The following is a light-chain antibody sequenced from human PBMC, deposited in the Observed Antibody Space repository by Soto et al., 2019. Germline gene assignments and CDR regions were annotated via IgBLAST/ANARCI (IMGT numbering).Light chain of an antibody. CDR1: TSNIGSNY. V-gene: IGLV1-44*01. CDR2: SNN. Sequence: QSALTQPPSASGTPGQRVTISCSGSTSNIGSNYVNWYQQLPGTAPKLLIYSNNQRPSGVPDRFSGSRSGTSASLAISGLQSEDEADYYCETWDDSMNASVFGTRTKVTVL. CDR3: ETWDDSMNASV. J-gene: IGLJ1*01.